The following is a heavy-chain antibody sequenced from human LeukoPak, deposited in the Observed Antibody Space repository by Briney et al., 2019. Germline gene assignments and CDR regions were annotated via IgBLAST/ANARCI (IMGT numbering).Heavy chain of an antibody. CDR3: ARDADYYFDQ. CDR2: IDWNGSST. J-gene: IGHJ4*02. Sequence: PGGSLRLSCAASGFTVDDYGMSWVRQAPGKGLEWVSSIDWNGSSTGYADSVKGRFTISRDNAKNSLYLQMNSLRAEDTALYYCARDADYYFDQWGQGTLVTVSS. CDR1: GFTVDDYG. V-gene: IGHV3-20*04.